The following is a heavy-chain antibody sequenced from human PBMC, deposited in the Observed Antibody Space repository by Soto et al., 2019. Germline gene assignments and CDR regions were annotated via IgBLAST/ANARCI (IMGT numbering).Heavy chain of an antibody. V-gene: IGHV3-21*04. D-gene: IGHD2-15*01. CDR3: ERGISTPGIDY. Sequence: GGSLRLSCAVSGFYFNNYGINWVRQAPGKGLEWVSSVSKSDYTYYSDSVKGRFTISRDNAKNSLYLQMNSLRAEDTAVYYCERGISTPGIDYWGPGAMVTVYS. CDR1: GFYFNNYG. CDR2: VSKSDYT. J-gene: IGHJ4*02.